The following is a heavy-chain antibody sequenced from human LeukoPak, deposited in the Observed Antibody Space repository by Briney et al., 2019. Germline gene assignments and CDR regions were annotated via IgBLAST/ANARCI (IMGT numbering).Heavy chain of an antibody. CDR3: ARQRFGSGSGLYYYYYYYMDV. CDR2: IIPIFGTA. D-gene: IGHD3-10*01. Sequence: GASVKLSCKASGGTFTSYAISWVRQAHGQGLEWMGGIIPIFGTANYAQKFQGRVTITTDESTSTAYMELSSLRSEDTAVYYCARQRFGSGSGLYYYYYYYMDVWGKGTTVTVSS. J-gene: IGHJ6*03. CDR1: GGTFTSYA. V-gene: IGHV1-69*05.